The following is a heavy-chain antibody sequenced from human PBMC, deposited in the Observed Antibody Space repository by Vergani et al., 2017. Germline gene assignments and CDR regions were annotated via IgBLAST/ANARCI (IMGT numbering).Heavy chain of an antibody. V-gene: IGHV1-69*15. D-gene: IGHD3-3*01. CDR2: IIPLYGST. J-gene: IGHJ4*02. CDR3: AREETASGDYYFDN. Sequence: QVQLVQSGAELKKPGSSVKLSCKASGVPFSNAGYSWIRQAPGQGLEWMGRIIPLYGSTDYTHTFQGRLTISADELSNPVDMELGSLTSEYTAVYFCAREETASGDYYFDNWGQGTLVTVS. CDR1: GVPFSNAG.